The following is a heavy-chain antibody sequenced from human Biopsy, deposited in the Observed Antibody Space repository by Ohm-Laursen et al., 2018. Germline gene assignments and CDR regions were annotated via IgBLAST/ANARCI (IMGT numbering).Heavy chain of an antibody. CDR2: LWYDGTNK. CDR1: GFSFSSYG. Sequence: SLRLSCAAFGFSFSSYGMHWVRLAPGKGLEWVAVLWYDGTNKYYADSVKGRFTISRDNSKNTLYLQMNSLRAEDKAMYYCARPTNARAGGAPFDIWGQGTMVTVSS. V-gene: IGHV3-33*01. CDR3: ARPTNARAGGAPFDI. D-gene: IGHD1-1*01. J-gene: IGHJ3*02.